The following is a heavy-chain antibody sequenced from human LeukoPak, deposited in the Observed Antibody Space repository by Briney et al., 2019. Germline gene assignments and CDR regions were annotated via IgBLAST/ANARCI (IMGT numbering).Heavy chain of an antibody. J-gene: IGHJ4*02. CDR1: GFTFSSYW. Sequence: GGSLRLSCAASGFTFSSYWMHWVRQAPGKGLVWVSRINTDGSSTSYADSVKGRFTISRDNAKNTLYLQMNSLRAEDTAVYYCATEYSSSPAYDYWGQGTLVTVSS. CDR3: ATEYSSSPAYDY. V-gene: IGHV3-74*01. CDR2: INTDGSST. D-gene: IGHD6-6*01.